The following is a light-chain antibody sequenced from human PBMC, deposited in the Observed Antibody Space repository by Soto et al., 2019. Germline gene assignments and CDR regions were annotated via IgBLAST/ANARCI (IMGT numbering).Light chain of an antibody. Sequence: EIVLTQSPGTLSLSPGERATLSCRASQTVNNNYVAWYQQKPGQAPRLLISDVSNRATGIPARFSGSGSGTDFTLTISSLESEDFAVYYCQQYGSSPWTFGQGTKVDIK. V-gene: IGKV3-20*01. CDR1: QTVNNNY. CDR3: QQYGSSPWT. J-gene: IGKJ1*01. CDR2: DVS.